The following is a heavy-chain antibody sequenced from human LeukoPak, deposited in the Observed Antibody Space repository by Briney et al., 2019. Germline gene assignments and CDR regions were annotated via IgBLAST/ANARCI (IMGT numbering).Heavy chain of an antibody. CDR2: IIPIFGTA. D-gene: IGHD6-6*01. CDR1: GGTFSSYA. J-gene: IGHJ4*02. V-gene: IGHV1-69*06. Sequence: GASVKVYCKASGGTFSSYAISWVRQAPGQGLEWMGGIIPIFGTANYAQKFQGRVTITADKSTSTAYMELSSLRSEDTAVYYCARDRAALLDYWGQGTLVTVSS. CDR3: ARDRAALLDY.